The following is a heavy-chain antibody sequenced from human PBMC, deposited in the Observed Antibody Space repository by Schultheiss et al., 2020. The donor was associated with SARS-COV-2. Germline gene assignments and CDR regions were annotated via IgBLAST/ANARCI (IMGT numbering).Heavy chain of an antibody. CDR3: AKGAGYSYVTPLDS. CDR1: GFTFSSYS. Sequence: GGSLRLSCAASGFTFSSYSMNWVRQAPGKGLEWVSVIWYDGSDEYYADSVKGRVTVSRDNAKNTLYLQLNSLRAEDTAMYYCAKGAGYSYVTPLDSWGQGTLVTVSS. V-gene: IGHV3-33*03. D-gene: IGHD5-18*01. J-gene: IGHJ4*02. CDR2: IWYDGSDE.